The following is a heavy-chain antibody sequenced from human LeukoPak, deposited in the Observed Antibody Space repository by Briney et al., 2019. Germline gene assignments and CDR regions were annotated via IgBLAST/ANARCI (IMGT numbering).Heavy chain of an antibody. CDR3: VRDPSNSSGHYAYFDY. D-gene: IGHD3-22*01. V-gene: IGHV1-2*02. CDR1: GYTFTGCY. Sequence: GASVKVSCKASGYTFTGCYVHCVRQAPGQGLEWMGWINPNSGGTNFAQKFQGRVIMSTDTPTSTAYMELRSLRSDDTAVYYCVRDPSNSSGHYAYFDYWGQGALVTVSS. CDR2: INPNSGGT. J-gene: IGHJ4*02.